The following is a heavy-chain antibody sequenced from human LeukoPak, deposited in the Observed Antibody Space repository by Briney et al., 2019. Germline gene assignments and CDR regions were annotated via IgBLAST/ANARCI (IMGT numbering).Heavy chain of an antibody. Sequence: PSQTLSLTCTVSGGSISSGGYYWSWIRQHPGKGLEWIGYIYYSGSTNYSPSLKSRVSMSVDTSKNQFSLKLSSVTAADTAVYYCVRHADGGTYPLDYWGQGTLVTVSS. CDR3: VRHADGGTYPLDY. D-gene: IGHD1-26*01. CDR1: GGSISSGGYY. V-gene: IGHV4-31*03. CDR2: IYYSGST. J-gene: IGHJ4*02.